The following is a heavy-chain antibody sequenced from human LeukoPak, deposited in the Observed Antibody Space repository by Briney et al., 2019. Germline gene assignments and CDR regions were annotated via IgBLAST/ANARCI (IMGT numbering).Heavy chain of an antibody. D-gene: IGHD2-2*01. CDR1: GYTFTGYY. J-gene: IGHJ4*02. V-gene: IGHV1-2*02. Sequence: GAPVKVSCKASGYTFTGYYMHWVRQAPGQGLEWMGWINPNSGGTNYAQKFQGRVTMTRDTSISTAYMELSRLRSDDTAVYYCARDKRYCSSTSCFHRVDYWGQGTLVTVSS. CDR2: INPNSGGT. CDR3: ARDKRYCSSTSCFHRVDY.